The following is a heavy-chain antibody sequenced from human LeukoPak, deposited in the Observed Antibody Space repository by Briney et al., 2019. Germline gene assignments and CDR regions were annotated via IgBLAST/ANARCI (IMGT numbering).Heavy chain of an antibody. Sequence: PGGSLRLSCAASGFTFSSYWMSWVRQAPGKGLAWVANIKQDGSEKYYVDSVKGRFTISRDNAKNSLYLQMNSLRAEDTAVYYCARDGSSMQLELLILEPFDYWGQGTLVTVSS. J-gene: IGHJ4*02. CDR2: IKQDGSEK. CDR1: GFTFSSYW. CDR3: ARDGSSMQLELLILEPFDY. V-gene: IGHV3-7*01. D-gene: IGHD1-7*01.